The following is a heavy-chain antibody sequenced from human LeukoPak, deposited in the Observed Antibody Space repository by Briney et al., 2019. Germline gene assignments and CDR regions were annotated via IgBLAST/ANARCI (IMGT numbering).Heavy chain of an antibody. CDR1: GYTFNNYG. CDR2: MNPNSGNT. J-gene: IGHJ4*02. Sequence: ASVTVSCKASGYTFNNYGISWVRQAPGQGLEWMGWMNPNSGNTGYAQKFQGRVTITRNTSISTAYMELSSLRSEDTAVYYCARATDYWGQGTLVTVSS. CDR3: ARATDY. V-gene: IGHV1-8*03.